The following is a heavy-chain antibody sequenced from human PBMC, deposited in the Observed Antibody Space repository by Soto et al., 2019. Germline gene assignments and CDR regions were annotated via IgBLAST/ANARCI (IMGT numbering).Heavy chain of an antibody. V-gene: IGHV3-64D*06. D-gene: IGHD3-10*01. Sequence: GGSLRLSCSASGFTFSSYAMHWVRQAPGKGLEYVSAISSNGGSTYYADSVKGRFTISRDNSENTLYLQMSSLRAEDTAVYYCVKTPAMVRGVIDYWGQGTLVTVSS. CDR2: ISSNGGST. CDR3: VKTPAMVRGVIDY. J-gene: IGHJ4*02. CDR1: GFTFSSYA.